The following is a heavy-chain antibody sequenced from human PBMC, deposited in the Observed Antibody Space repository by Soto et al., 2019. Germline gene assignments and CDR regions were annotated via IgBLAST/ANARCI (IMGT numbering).Heavy chain of an antibody. CDR2: IIPIFGTT. J-gene: IGHJ6*02. Sequence: SVKVSCKASGGSFTYTLSWVRQAPGQGLEWMGGIIPIFGTTNYAQKFQGRVTITADESTKPAYMELSTLRSEDTAVYYCARLHSHGTYGMDVWGQGTTVTVSS. CDR1: GGSFTYT. V-gene: IGHV1-69*13. D-gene: IGHD5-18*01. CDR3: ARLHSHGTYGMDV.